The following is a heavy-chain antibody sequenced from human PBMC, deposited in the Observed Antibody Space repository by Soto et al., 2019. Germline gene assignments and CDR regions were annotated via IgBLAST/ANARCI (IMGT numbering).Heavy chain of an antibody. J-gene: IGHJ4*02. V-gene: IGHV1-3*01. CDR2: INAANGNT. CDR1: GYTFTSYA. D-gene: IGHD2-21*02. Sequence: ASVKVSCKASGYTFTSYAMHWVRQAPGQRLEWMGWINAANGNTKYSQKFQGRVTITRDTSASTAYMELSSLRSEDTAVYYCARSIVVVTALDYWGQGTVVTVSS. CDR3: ARSIVVVTALDY.